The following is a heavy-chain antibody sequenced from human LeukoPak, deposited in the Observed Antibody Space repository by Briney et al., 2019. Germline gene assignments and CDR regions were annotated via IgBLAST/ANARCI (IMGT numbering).Heavy chain of an antibody. CDR2: IYYSGST. Sequence: PSETLSLTCTVSGGSISSYYWSWIRQLPGKGLEWIGYIYYSGSTNYNPSLKGRVTISVDTSKNQFSLKLSSVTAADTAVYYCARAPTFDYWGQGTLVTVSS. CDR3: ARAPTFDY. CDR1: GGSISSYY. J-gene: IGHJ4*02. V-gene: IGHV4-59*01.